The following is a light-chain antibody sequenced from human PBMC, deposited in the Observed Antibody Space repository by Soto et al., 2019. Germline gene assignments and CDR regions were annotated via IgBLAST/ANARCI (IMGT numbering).Light chain of an antibody. J-gene: IGKJ1*01. V-gene: IGKV4-1*01. CDR2: WAS. CDR3: QPYYTTPRT. CDR1: QSVLYSSNNKNY. Sequence: DIVMTQSPDSLAVSLGERATINCKSSQSVLYSSNNKNYLAWYQQKPGQPPKLLIYWASTRESGVPDRFSGSGSGTDFTLTISSLQAEDVAVYYCQPYYTTPRTFGQGTKVESK.